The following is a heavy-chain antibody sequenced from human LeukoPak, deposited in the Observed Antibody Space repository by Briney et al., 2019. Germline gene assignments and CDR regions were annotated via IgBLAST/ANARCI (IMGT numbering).Heavy chain of an antibody. CDR3: AGSSGWYGPYDS. CDR1: GYSFTTYW. Sequence: GESLRISCRGSGYSFTTYWINWVRQMPGKGLEWMGRIDPSDSYINYSPSFQGHVTISADKSISTAYLQWSSLKASDTAMYYCAGSSGWYGPYDSWGQGTLVTVSS. D-gene: IGHD6-19*01. J-gene: IGHJ5*01. V-gene: IGHV5-10-1*01. CDR2: IDPSDSYI.